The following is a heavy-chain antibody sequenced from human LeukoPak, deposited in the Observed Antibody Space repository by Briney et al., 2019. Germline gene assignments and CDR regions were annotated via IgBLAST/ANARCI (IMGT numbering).Heavy chain of an antibody. CDR2: ISYDGTNK. CDR3: TTDHAAGEWKQLPDY. J-gene: IGHJ4*02. CDR1: GFTFSSYW. D-gene: IGHD1-26*01. Sequence: PGGSLRLSCAASGFTFSSYWMSWVRQAPGKGLEWVAVISYDGTNKYYADSVKGRFTSSRDNSKSTLYLQMNSLRPEDTAVYYCTTDHAAGEWKQLPDYWGQGTPVTVSS. V-gene: IGHV3-30*03.